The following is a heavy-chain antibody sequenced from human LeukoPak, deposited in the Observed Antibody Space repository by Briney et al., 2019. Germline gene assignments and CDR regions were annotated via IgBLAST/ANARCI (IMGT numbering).Heavy chain of an antibody. Sequence: AASLKVSCKASGYTFTSYGISWVRQAPGQGLEWMGIINPSGGSTSYAQKFQGRVTMTRDTSTSTVYMELSSLRSEDTAVYYCARGSDTIFGVVITFDYWGQEPWSPSPQ. J-gene: IGHJ4*01. D-gene: IGHD3-3*01. V-gene: IGHV1-46*01. CDR2: INPSGGST. CDR1: GYTFTSYG. CDR3: ARGSDTIFGVVITFDY.